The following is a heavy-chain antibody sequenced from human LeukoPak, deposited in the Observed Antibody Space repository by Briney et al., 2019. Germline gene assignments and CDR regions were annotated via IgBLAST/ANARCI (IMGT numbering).Heavy chain of an antibody. CDR1: GFTFSNYG. CDR2: INWNGGST. J-gene: IGHJ4*02. D-gene: IGHD6-19*01. V-gene: IGHV3-20*04. CDR3: ARYSGIAVAGTFDY. Sequence: GGSLRLSCEASGFTFSNYGMNWVRQAPGKGLEWVSGINWNGGSTGYADSVKGRFTISRDNAKNSLYLQMNSLRAEDTALYYCARYSGIAVAGTFDYWGQGTLVTVSS.